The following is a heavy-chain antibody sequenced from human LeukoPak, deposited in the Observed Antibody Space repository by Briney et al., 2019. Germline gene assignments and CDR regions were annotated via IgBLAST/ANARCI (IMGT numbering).Heavy chain of an antibody. D-gene: IGHD3-22*01. CDR2: VYYRGNT. CDR1: GGSISSTTYY. Sequence: PSETLSLTCTVSGGSISSTTYYWGWIRQPPGKGLEWIGSVYYRGNTHYNPSPKSRVTLSVVTSQNQFSLVLTSVTAADTSVYYCASAHYDTSGYFYSWGSWGQGTLVTVSS. J-gene: IGHJ5*02. V-gene: IGHV4-39*01. CDR3: ASAHYDTSGYFYSWGS.